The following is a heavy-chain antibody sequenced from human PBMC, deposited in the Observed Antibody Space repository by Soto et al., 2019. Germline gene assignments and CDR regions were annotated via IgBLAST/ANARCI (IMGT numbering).Heavy chain of an antibody. Sequence: SETLSLTCAVYGGSFSGYYWSWIRQPPGKGLEWIGEINHSGSTNYNPSLKSRGTISVDTSKNQFSLKLSSVTAAETAVYYCATTYCSGGSCYSPWFDPWGQGTLVTVSS. J-gene: IGHJ5*02. V-gene: IGHV4-34*01. CDR3: ATTYCSGGSCYSPWFDP. CDR1: GGSFSGYY. D-gene: IGHD2-15*01. CDR2: INHSGST.